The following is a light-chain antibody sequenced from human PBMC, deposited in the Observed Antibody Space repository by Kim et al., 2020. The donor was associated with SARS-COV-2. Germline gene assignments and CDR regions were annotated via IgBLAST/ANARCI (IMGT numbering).Light chain of an antibody. CDR2: GAS. Sequence: SPGERASPSCRASQSVSSNLAWYQQKPGRAPRLLLNGASTRATGIPARFSGSGSGTEFTLLISSMQAEDFAVYYCWQYNNRPPWTFGEGTKVDIK. V-gene: IGKV3-15*01. J-gene: IGKJ1*01. CDR1: QSVSSN. CDR3: WQYNNRPPWT.